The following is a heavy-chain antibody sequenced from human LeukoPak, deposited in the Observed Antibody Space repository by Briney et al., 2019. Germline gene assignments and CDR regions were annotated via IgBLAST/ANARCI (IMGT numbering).Heavy chain of an antibody. CDR2: INPNSGGT. D-gene: IGHD3-16*01. CDR1: GYTFTDYF. V-gene: IGHV1-2*02. Sequence: ASVKVSCKASGYTFTDYFIHWVRQAPGQGLEWMGWINPNSGGTNYAQNFQGRVTVTRDTSISTAYMELSSLRSDDTAVYHCARGHGGYNWFDPWGQGTLVTVSS. CDR3: ARGHGGYNWFDP. J-gene: IGHJ5*02.